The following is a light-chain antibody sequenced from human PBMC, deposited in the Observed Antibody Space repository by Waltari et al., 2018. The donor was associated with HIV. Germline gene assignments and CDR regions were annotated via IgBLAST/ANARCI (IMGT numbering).Light chain of an antibody. CDR1: IGDVGGYDY. CDR2: EVS. V-gene: IGLV2-8*01. Sequence: QSALTQPPSASGSPGQSLTISCTGTIGDVGGYDYVSWYQQHPGKAPKLLIYEVSQRPSGVPARFSCSKSGNTASLTVSGLQAEDEADYHCMSYTGHNRWVFGGGTKLAVL. J-gene: IGLJ3*02. CDR3: MSYTGHNRWV.